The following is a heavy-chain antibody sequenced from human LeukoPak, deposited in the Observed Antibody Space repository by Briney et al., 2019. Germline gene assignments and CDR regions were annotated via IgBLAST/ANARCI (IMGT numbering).Heavy chain of an antibody. Sequence: ASVKVSCKASGGTFSSYAISWVRQAPGQGLEWMGRIIPIFGTANYAQKFQGRVTITTDESTSTAYVELSSLRSEDTAVYYCASYTYYYDSSGRRWFDPWGQGTLVTVSS. CDR1: GGTFSSYA. CDR3: ASYTYYYDSSGRRWFDP. J-gene: IGHJ5*02. CDR2: IIPIFGTA. D-gene: IGHD3-22*01. V-gene: IGHV1-69*05.